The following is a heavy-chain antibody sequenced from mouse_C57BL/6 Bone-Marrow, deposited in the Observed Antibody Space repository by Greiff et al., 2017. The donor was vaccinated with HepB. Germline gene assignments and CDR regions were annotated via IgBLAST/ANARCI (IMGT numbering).Heavy chain of an antibody. CDR1: GFTFSDYG. CDR2: ISSGSSTI. D-gene: IGHD1-1*01. V-gene: IGHV5-17*01. J-gene: IGHJ1*03. Sequence: VQLKESGGGLVKPGGSLKLSCAASGFTFSDYGMHWVRQAPEKGLEWVAYISSGSSTIYYADTVKGRFTISRDNAKNTLFLQMTSLRSEDTAMYYCARLFTTVVATYWYFDVWGTGTTVTVSS. CDR3: ARLFTTVVATYWYFDV.